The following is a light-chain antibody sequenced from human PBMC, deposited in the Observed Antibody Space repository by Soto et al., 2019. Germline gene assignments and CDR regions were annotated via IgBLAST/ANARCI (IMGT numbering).Light chain of an antibody. CDR3: SSYTSSSAVV. Sequence: QSVLTQPASVSGSPGQSINISCTGTSSDVGGYNYVSWYQHHPGKAPKLIIYDVSNRPSGVSNPFSGSKSGNTASLTISGLQPEDEADYYCSSYTSSSAVVFGEGTKLTVL. J-gene: IGLJ3*02. V-gene: IGLV2-14*03. CDR1: SSDVGGYNY. CDR2: DVS.